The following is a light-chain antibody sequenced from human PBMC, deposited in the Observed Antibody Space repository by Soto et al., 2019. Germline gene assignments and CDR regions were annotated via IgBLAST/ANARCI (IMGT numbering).Light chain of an antibody. CDR3: QSNYILPWT. J-gene: IGKJ1*01. V-gene: IGKV1-39*01. CDR1: QYIGNY. CDR2: SAS. Sequence: DIQVTQSPPSLSASVGDRVTITCRASQYIGNYLNWYQHKPGKAPQLLIYSASTLQIGVPSWFSGSVSGTDFTLTITTLQPDDFASYYCQSNYILPWTFGQGTKVETK.